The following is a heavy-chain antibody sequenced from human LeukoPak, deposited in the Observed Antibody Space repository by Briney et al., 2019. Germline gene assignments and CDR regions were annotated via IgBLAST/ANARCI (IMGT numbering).Heavy chain of an antibody. V-gene: IGHV4-59*01. J-gene: IGHJ6*02. CDR1: GGSISSYY. CDR3: ARGGAHYYYGMDV. Sequence: SETLSLYCTVSGGSISSYYWNWIRHPPGKGLEWIGYIYYSGSTNYNPSLKSRVTISVDTSKNQFSLKLNSVTAADTAVYYCARGGAHYYYGMDVWGQGTTVTVSS. CDR2: IYYSGST.